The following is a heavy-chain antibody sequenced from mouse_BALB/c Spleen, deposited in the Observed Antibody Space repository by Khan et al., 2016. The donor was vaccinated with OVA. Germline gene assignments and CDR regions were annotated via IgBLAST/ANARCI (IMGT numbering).Heavy chain of an antibody. CDR1: GFSLSDYG. J-gene: IGHJ4*01. V-gene: IGHV2-6-5*01. CDR3: AKGLWSYYFALDY. CDR2: IWGGGST. D-gene: IGHD1-1*02. Sequence: QVQLQQSGPGLVAPSQSLSITCTVSGFSLSDYGVSWIRQPPGKGLEWLGVIWGGGSTYYNSALKSRLSISKDNSKSQVFLKMNSLQTDDTAIYXSAKGLWSYYFALDYWGQGTSVTVSS.